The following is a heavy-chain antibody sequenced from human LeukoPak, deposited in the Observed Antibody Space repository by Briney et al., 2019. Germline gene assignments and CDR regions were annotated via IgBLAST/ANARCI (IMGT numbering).Heavy chain of an antibody. V-gene: IGHV4-59*08. D-gene: IGHD3-22*01. CDR3: ARSERISMILGGACDV. J-gene: IGHJ3*01. CDR2: IYYSGST. CDR1: GDSISSYY. Sequence: SETLSLTCIVSGDSISSYYWSWIRQPPGKGLEWIGYIYYSGSTNYNPSLKSRVTISVDTSKNQFSLKLSSVTAADTAVYFCARSERISMILGGACDVGGQGTMVTVSS.